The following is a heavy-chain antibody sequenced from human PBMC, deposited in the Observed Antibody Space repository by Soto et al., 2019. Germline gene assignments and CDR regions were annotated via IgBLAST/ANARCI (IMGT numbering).Heavy chain of an antibody. J-gene: IGHJ5*02. CDR3: APGAAATPHWFDP. D-gene: IGHD6-13*01. V-gene: IGHV4-30-2*01. CDR2: IYHSGST. Sequence: PSETLSLTCAVSGGSISSGGYSWSWIRQPPGKGLEWIGYIYHSGSTYYNPSLKSRVTISVDRSKNQFSLKLSSVTAADTAVYYCAPGAAATPHWFDPWGQGTLVTVSS. CDR1: GGSISSGGYS.